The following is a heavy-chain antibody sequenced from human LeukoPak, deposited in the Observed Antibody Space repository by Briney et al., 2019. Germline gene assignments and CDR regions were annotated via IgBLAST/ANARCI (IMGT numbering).Heavy chain of an antibody. CDR1: GVSISRYY. Sequence: SETLSLTCTVSGVSISRYYWTWIRQPPGKGLEWLGYISYSGTTNYNPSLKSRVTISVETSRNQFSLKLSSVTAADTAVYYCARGVSKDWLYGPNFDYWGQGTLVTVSS. V-gene: IGHV4-59*01. D-gene: IGHD3-9*01. CDR3: ARGVSKDWLYGPNFDY. J-gene: IGHJ4*02. CDR2: ISYSGTT.